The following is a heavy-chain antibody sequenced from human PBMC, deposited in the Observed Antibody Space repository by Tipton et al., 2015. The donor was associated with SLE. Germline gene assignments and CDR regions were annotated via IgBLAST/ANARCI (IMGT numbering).Heavy chain of an antibody. CDR3: ARDPSRGAFDI. V-gene: IGHV4-34*01. Sequence: TLSLTCAVYGGSFSGYYWSWIRQPPGKGLEWIGSIYYSGSTYYNPSLKSRVTISVDTSKNQFSLKLSSVTAADTAVYYCARDPSRGAFDIWGQGTMVTVSS. J-gene: IGHJ3*02. CDR2: IYYSGST. CDR1: GGSFSGYY.